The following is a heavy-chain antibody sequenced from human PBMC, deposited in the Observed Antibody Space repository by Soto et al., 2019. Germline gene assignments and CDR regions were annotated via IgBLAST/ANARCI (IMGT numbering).Heavy chain of an antibody. J-gene: IGHJ6*03. CDR1: GGSISSYY. CDR2: IYYSGST. D-gene: IGHD2-2*01. V-gene: IGHV4-59*12. CDR3: AREVTSAYYYYYMDV. Sequence: SETLSLTCTVSGGSISSYYWSWIRQPPGKGLEWIGYIYYSGSTNYNPSLKSRVTISVDTSKNQFSLKLSSVTAADTAVYYCAREVTSAYYYYYMDVWGKGTTDTVSS.